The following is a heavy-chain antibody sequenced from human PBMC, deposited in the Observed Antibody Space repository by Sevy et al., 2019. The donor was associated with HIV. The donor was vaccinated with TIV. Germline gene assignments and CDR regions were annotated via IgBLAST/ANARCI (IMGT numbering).Heavy chain of an antibody. J-gene: IGHJ5*02. CDR1: GYTFANHD. V-gene: IGHV1-8*01. Sequence: ASVKVSCEASGYTFANHDINWVRQAPGQGLEWMGWMNPSTAETRYAQKFRGRVTMTRDTYTTTAYMELSSLTSEDTAVYFCAKVESDYGMLTDYYRFHYYKAYLFKTWGQGTLVTVSS. CDR2: MNPSTAET. CDR3: AKVESDYGMLTDYYRFHYYKAYLFKT. D-gene: IGHD3-9*01.